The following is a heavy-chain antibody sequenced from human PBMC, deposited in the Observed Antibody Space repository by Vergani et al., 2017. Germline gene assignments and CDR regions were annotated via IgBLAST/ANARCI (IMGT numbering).Heavy chain of an antibody. V-gene: IGHV3-48*03. CDR1: GFTFSSYE. Sequence: VQLVESGGGLVQPGGSLRLSCAASGFTFSSYEMNWVRQAPGKGLEWVSYISSSGSTIYYADSVKGRFTISRDNAKNSLYLQMNSLRAEDTAVYYCARXRYSSGWYEFRRYGMDVWGQGATVTVSS. D-gene: IGHD6-19*01. J-gene: IGHJ6*02. CDR2: ISSSGSTI. CDR3: ARXRYSSGWYEFRRYGMDV.